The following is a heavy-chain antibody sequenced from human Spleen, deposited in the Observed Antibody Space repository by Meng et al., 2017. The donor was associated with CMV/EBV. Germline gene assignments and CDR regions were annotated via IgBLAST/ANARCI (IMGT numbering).Heavy chain of an antibody. J-gene: IGHJ6*02. CDR3: VREPPYSNQNYYYYGLDV. Sequence: GESLKISCAASGFNFRSYDMNWVRQAPGKGLEWISHISSSGIIIHYADSVKGRFTISRDNAKNSLYLQMNSLRVEDTAVYYCVREPPYSNQNYYYYGLDVWGQGSTVTVS. CDR2: ISSSGIII. D-gene: IGHD1-26*01. CDR1: GFNFRSYD. V-gene: IGHV3-48*03.